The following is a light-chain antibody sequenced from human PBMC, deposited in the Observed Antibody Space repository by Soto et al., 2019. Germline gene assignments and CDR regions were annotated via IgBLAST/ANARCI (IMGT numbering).Light chain of an antibody. Sequence: EIVLTQSPGTLSLSPGERATLSCRASQSVSSTYLAWYQQNPGQAPRRLIYGASSRATGSPDTFRGSGSGTHFTLNISRLDPEDLGVYCCQQYDNSAYNFGQGIKLEIK. V-gene: IGKV3-20*01. CDR1: QSVSSTY. J-gene: IGKJ2*01. CDR2: GAS. CDR3: QQYDNSAYN.